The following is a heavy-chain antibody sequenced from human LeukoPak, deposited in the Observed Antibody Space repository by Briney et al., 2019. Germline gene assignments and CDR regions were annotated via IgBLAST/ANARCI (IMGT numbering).Heavy chain of an antibody. Sequence: NPSETLSLTCAVYGGSFSGNYCTWIRQPPGKGLDWIGEINHSGRTNYNPSLKSRVTISVDTSKNQFSLKLRSVTAADTAVYYCARLRLGLGGFWSGYNWFDPWGQGTLVTVSS. CDR3: ARLRLGLGGFWSGYNWFDP. CDR1: GGSFSGNY. J-gene: IGHJ5*02. D-gene: IGHD3-3*01. CDR2: INHSGRT. V-gene: IGHV4-34*01.